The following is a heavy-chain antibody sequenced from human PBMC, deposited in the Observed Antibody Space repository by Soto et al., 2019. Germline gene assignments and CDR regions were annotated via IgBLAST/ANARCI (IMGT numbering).Heavy chain of an antibody. CDR2: VYYTGST. J-gene: IGHJ3*02. V-gene: IGHV4-59*01. CDR1: GASMNSYY. D-gene: IGHD2-2*01. CDR3: ARGYCAGTSCHDSFDI. Sequence: QVQLQESGPGLVKPSETLSLTCTVSGASMNSYYWCWIRQPPGKGLQWIGFVYYTGSTNYDPSLKSRVTISIDTSKNQFSLRLSSVTAADTAVYYCARGYCAGTSCHDSFDIWGQGTVVTVSS.